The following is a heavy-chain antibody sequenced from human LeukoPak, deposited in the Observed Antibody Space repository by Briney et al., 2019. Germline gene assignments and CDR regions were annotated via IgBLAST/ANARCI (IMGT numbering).Heavy chain of an antibody. CDR1: GYTLTELS. CDR3: ATGYYDSSGYSYQFDP. J-gene: IGHJ5*02. D-gene: IGHD3-22*01. CDR2: FDPEDGET. V-gene: IGHV1-24*01. Sequence: GASVKVSCKVSGYTLTELSMHWVRQAPGKGLEWMGGFDPEDGETIYAQKFQGRVTMTEDTSTDTAYMELSSLRSEDTAVYYCATGYYDSSGYSYQFDPWGRGTLVAVSS.